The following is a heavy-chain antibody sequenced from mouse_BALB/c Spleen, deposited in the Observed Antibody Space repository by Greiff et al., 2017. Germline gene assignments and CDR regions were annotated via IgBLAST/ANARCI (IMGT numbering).Heavy chain of an antibody. CDR2: IWGDGST. Sequence: VQVVESGPGLVAPSQSLSITCTVSGFSLTGYGVNWVRQPPGKGLEWLGMIWGDGSTDYNSALKSRLSISKDNSKSQVFLKMNSLQTDDTARYYCARGGGNYAMDYWGQGTSVTVSS. D-gene: IGHD1-1*02. V-gene: IGHV2-6-7*01. CDR1: GFSLTGYG. J-gene: IGHJ4*01. CDR3: ARGGGNYAMDY.